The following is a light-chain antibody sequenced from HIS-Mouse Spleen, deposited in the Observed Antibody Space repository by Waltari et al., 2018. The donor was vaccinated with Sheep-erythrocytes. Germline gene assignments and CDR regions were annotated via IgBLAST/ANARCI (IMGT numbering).Light chain of an antibody. CDR1: SCAVGGANY. Sequence: QSALTQPRSVSGSPGQSVTIPCPGTSCAVGGANYFSWYQQHPGQAPKLMIYDVSKRPSGVPDRFSGSKSGNTASLTISGLQAEDEADYYCCSYAGSYNHVFATGTKVTVL. CDR3: CSYAGSYNHV. J-gene: IGLJ1*01. CDR2: DVS. V-gene: IGLV2-11*01.